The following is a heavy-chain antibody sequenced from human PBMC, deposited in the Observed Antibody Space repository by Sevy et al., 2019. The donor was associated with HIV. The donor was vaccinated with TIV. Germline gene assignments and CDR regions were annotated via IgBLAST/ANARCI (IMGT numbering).Heavy chain of an antibody. CDR1: GFTFSSYA. Sequence: GGSLRLSCAASGFTFSSYAMSWVRQAPGKGLEWVSAISGSGGSTYYADSVKGRFTISRDNSKNTLYLQMNSLRAEDTAVYYCAKDHQPLLYGERGFDIWGQGTMVTVSS. V-gene: IGHV3-23*01. J-gene: IGHJ3*02. D-gene: IGHD2-2*02. CDR3: AKDHQPLLYGERGFDI. CDR2: ISGSGGST.